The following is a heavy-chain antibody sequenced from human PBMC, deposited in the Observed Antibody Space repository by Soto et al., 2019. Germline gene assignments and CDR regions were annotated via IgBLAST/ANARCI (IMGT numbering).Heavy chain of an antibody. CDR1: GGTFNNCA. CDR2: IIPMFGTA. CDR3: ARGVHYDTSGYYYFY. D-gene: IGHD3-22*01. J-gene: IGHJ4*02. V-gene: IGHV1-69*13. Sequence: SVKVSCKASGGTFNNCAISWVRQAPGQGLEWMGGIIPMFGTANYAQKFQGRVTTTADEPTSTAYMELRSLRSEDTAVYYCARGVHYDTSGYYYFYWGQGTLVTVSS.